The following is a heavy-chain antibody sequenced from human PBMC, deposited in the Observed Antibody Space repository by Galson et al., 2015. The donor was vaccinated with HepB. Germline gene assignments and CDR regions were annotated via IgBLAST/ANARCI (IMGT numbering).Heavy chain of an antibody. D-gene: IGHD3-22*01. CDR1: GFTFSSYA. CDR2: IWYDGNVK. J-gene: IGHJ4*02. CDR3: ERSTLSGYFLDF. V-gene: IGHV3-33*01. Sequence: SLRLSCAASGFTFSSYALHWVRQAPGKGLEWLAIIWYDGNVKYYADSVKGRFTISRDDSNSTLYLQMNSLGAEETDLYYCERSTLSGYFLDFWGQGTLVTVSS.